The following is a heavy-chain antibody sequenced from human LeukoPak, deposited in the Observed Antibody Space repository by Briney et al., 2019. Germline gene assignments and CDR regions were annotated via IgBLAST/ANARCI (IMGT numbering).Heavy chain of an antibody. V-gene: IGHV1-69*04. J-gene: IGHJ4*02. CDR1: GYTLTELS. Sequence: ASVKVSCKVSGYTLTELSMHWVRQAPGQGLEWMGRIIPILGIANYAQKFQGRVTITADKSTSTAYMELSSLRSEDTAVYYCARGGDGYNWGNFDYWGQGTLVTVSS. CDR2: IIPILGIA. D-gene: IGHD5-24*01. CDR3: ARGGDGYNWGNFDY.